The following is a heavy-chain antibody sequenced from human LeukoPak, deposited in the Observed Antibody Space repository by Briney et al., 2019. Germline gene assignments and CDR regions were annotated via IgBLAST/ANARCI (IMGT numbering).Heavy chain of an antibody. CDR2: IYFNGNT. CDR1: GGSISSYY. CDR3: ARARIAVAGDFDY. Sequence: SETLSLTCTVSGGSISSYYWTWIRQPPGKGLEWIGYIYFNGNTNYNPSLKSRVIISVDKSKNQFSLKLSSVTAADTAVYYCARARIAVAGDFDYWGQGTLVTVSS. V-gene: IGHV4-59*12. D-gene: IGHD6-19*01. J-gene: IGHJ4*02.